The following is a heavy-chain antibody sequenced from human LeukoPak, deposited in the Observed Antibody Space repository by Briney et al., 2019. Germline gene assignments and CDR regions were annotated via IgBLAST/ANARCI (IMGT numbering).Heavy chain of an antibody. CDR1: GYTLTELS. Sequence: ASVKVSCKVSGYTLTELSMHWVRQAPGKGLEWMGGFDPEDGETIYAQKFQGRVTMTEDTSTDTAYMELSSLRSEDTAVYYCATKESTKIAVAAKGYDYWGQGTLVTVSS. J-gene: IGHJ4*02. CDR2: FDPEDGET. V-gene: IGHV1-24*01. CDR3: ATKESTKIAVAAKGYDY. D-gene: IGHD6-19*01.